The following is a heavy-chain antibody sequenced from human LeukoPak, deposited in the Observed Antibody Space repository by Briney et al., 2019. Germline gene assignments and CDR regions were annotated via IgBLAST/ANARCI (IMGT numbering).Heavy chain of an antibody. CDR1: GFTFTSSA. D-gene: IGHD5-24*01. Sequence: VASVKVSCKASGFTFTSSAMQWVRQARGQRLEWIGWIVVGSGNTNYAQKSQERVTITRDMSTSTAYMELSSLRSEDTAVYYCAATRRDGYNFFDYWGQGTLVTVSS. CDR3: AATRRDGYNFFDY. V-gene: IGHV1-58*02. CDR2: IVVGSGNT. J-gene: IGHJ4*02.